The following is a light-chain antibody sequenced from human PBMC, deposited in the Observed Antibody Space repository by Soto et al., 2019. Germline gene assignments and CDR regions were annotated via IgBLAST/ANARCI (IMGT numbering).Light chain of an antibody. J-gene: IGKJ1*01. Sequence: DIQMTQSPSTLSASVGDRVSITCRASQSISRPLAWYQQKPGKAPNLLIYQASNLETGVPSRFTGSGSGTDFTLTISILQPDDLATYYCLQDKSYWTFGQGTKVEVK. CDR2: QAS. CDR1: QSISRP. V-gene: IGKV1-5*03. CDR3: LQDKSYWT.